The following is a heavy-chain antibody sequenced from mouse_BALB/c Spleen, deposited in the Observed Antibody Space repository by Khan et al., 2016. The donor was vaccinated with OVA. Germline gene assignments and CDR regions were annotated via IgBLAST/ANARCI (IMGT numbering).Heavy chain of an antibody. V-gene: IGHV2-6-5*01. CDR3: AKGVWSYYYAMDY. Sequence: VQLVESGPGLVAPSQSLSITCTVSGFSLTDYGVSWIRQPPGKGLEWLGVIWGGGSSYYNSALKSRLSISKDNSKSQVFLKMSSQQTDDTAMYYCAKGVWSYYYAMDYWGQGTSVTVSS. CDR2: IWGGGSS. J-gene: IGHJ4*01. CDR1: GFSLTDYG.